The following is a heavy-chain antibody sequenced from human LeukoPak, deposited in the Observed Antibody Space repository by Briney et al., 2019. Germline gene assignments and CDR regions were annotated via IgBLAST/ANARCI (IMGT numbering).Heavy chain of an antibody. CDR2: ISSSSSYI. Sequence: GGSLRLSCAASGFTFSRYSMNWVRQAPGKGLEWVSSISSSSSYIYYADSVKGRFTISRDNAKNSLYLQMNSLRAEDTAVYYCARDRTGIAARYFDYWGQGTLVTVSS. D-gene: IGHD6-6*01. J-gene: IGHJ4*02. CDR3: ARDRTGIAARYFDY. V-gene: IGHV3-21*01. CDR1: GFTFSRYS.